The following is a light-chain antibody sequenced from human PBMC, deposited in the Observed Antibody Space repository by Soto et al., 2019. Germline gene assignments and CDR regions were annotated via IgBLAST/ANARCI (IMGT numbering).Light chain of an antibody. CDR1: QGISRY. J-gene: IGKJ4*01. CDR2: EAS. Sequence: QLTQSPSSLSASLGDRVTITCRASQGISRYLAWYQQKPGKVPKLLISEASTLESGVPSRFSGGGFGTDFTLTISSLQPEDFAIYYCQQIYRYPLTFGGRTKVDIK. CDR3: QQIYRYPLT. V-gene: IGKV1-9*01.